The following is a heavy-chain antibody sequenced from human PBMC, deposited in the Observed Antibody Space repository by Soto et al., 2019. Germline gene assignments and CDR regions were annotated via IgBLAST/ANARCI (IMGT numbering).Heavy chain of an antibody. CDR1: GFMFSASF. V-gene: IGHV3-72*01. CDR3: TRPQRSSSDWHYY. Sequence: EVQLVESGGGLVQPGGCQRLSWAASGFMFSASFIELVRQVPGKGLEWVGRAKNKIGHYLTEYVPSVKGRFTISRDESKNSLFLQINSVEAEGTAVYYCTRPQRSSSDWHYYWGPGTLVTVSS. J-gene: IGHJ4*02. D-gene: IGHD6-19*01. CDR2: AKNKIGHYLT.